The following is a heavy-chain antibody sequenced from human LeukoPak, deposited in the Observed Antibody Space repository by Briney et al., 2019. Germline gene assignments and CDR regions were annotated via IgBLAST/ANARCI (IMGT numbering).Heavy chain of an antibody. CDR1: GFTVSSNY. CDR2: IYSGGST. Sequence: GGSLRLSCAASGFTVSSNYMSWVRQAPGKGLEWVSVIYSGGSTYYADSVKGRFAISRDNSKNTLYLQMNSLRAEDTAVYYCASGDTAFPYYYYGMDVWGQGTTVTVSS. J-gene: IGHJ6*02. CDR3: ASGDTAFPYYYYGMDV. D-gene: IGHD5-18*01. V-gene: IGHV3-53*01.